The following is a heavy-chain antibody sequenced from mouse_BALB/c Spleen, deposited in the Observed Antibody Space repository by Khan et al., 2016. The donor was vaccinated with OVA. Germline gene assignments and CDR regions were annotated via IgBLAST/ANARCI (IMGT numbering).Heavy chain of an antibody. CDR2: ISPGSGDT. CDR3: ARRNYCGYTFAY. V-gene: IGHV1-77*01. CDR1: GYTFTDYY. Sequence: QVQLKQSGAVLARPGASVNLSCKASGYTFTDYYVNWVKQRTGQGLEWIGEISPGSGDTYYNEKFKDKATLTADKSSTTAYMLLSSLTSEDSAVYFCARRNYCGYTFAYWGQGTLVTVSA. J-gene: IGHJ3*01. D-gene: IGHD1-2*01.